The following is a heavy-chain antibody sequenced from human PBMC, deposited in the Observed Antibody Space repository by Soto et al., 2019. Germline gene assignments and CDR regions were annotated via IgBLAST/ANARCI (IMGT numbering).Heavy chain of an antibody. J-gene: IGHJ4*02. CDR2: FSSSTSYI. D-gene: IGHD2-2*01. Sequence: GGSLRLSCAASGFTFSSYSMNWVRQAPGKGLEWVSSFSSSTSYIYYADSVKGRFTISRDNAKNSLYLQMNSLRAEDTAVYYCASLRGGYCSTTTCSDYWGQGTLVTVSS. CDR1: GFTFSSYS. V-gene: IGHV3-21*01. CDR3: ASLRGGYCSTTTCSDY.